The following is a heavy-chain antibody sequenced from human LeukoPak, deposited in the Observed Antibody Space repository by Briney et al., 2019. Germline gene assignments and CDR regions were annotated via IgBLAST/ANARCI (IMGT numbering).Heavy chain of an antibody. CDR3: ARDSWSYYYGSGSYSDYYYYYGMDV. V-gene: IGHV3-74*01. J-gene: IGHJ6*02. D-gene: IGHD3-10*01. CDR1: GFTFSSYW. CDR2: IYSDGSST. Sequence: GGSLRLSCAASGFTFSSYWMHWVRQTPGKGLVWVSRIYSDGSSTSYADSVKGRFTISRDDAKNTLYLQMNSLRAEDTAVYYCARDSWSYYYGSGSYSDYYYYYGMDVWGQGTTVTVSS.